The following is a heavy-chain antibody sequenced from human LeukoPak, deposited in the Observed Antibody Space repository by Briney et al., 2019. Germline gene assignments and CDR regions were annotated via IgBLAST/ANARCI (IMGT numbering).Heavy chain of an antibody. D-gene: IGHD2-2*01. CDR2: IYYSGST. Sequence: SETLSLTCTVSGGSISSGGYYLSWIRQHPGKGLEWIGYIYYSGSTYYNPSLKRRVTISVATSKTQFSLKLSSVTAADTAVYYCARGYCSSTSCFRLMDVWGKGTTVTVSS. J-gene: IGHJ6*03. CDR1: GGSISSGGYY. V-gene: IGHV4-31*03. CDR3: ARGYCSSTSCFRLMDV.